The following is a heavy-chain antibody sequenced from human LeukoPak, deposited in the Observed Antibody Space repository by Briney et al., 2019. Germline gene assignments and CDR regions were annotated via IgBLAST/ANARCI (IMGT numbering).Heavy chain of an antibody. Sequence: ASVKVSCKASGYTFTSYGISWVRQAPGQGLEWMGWISAYNGNTSYAQKLQGRVTMTTDTSTSTAYMELRSLRSDDTAVYYCAGTTGGNSRELDAFDIWGQGTMVTVSS. J-gene: IGHJ3*02. V-gene: IGHV1-18*01. D-gene: IGHD4-23*01. CDR3: AGTTGGNSRELDAFDI. CDR2: ISAYNGNT. CDR1: GYTFTSYG.